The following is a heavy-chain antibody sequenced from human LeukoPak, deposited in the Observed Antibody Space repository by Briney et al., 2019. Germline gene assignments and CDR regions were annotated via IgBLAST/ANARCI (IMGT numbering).Heavy chain of an antibody. CDR3: ARGVPGYYYSVDY. CDR1: AYTFTDYY. V-gene: IGHV1-2*02. Sequence: ASVKVSCKASAYTFTDYYMHWVRQAPGQGLEWMGWINPNSGGTNYAQKFQGRVTMTRDTSISTAYMELSRLRSDDTAVYYCARGVPGYYYSVDYWGQGTLVTVSS. CDR2: INPNSGGT. J-gene: IGHJ4*02. D-gene: IGHD3-22*01.